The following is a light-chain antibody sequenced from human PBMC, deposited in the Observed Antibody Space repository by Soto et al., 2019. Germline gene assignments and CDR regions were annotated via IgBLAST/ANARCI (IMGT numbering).Light chain of an antibody. J-gene: IGKJ1*01. V-gene: IGKV3-20*01. Sequence: EIVLTQSPGTLSLSPGARGPLSWRASQSVSTNYLAWYQQKPGQAPRLLIYDASSRATGIPDRFSGSGSGADFTLTISRLEPEEFAVYYCQQYGSSPRTFGQGTKVDI. CDR3: QQYGSSPRT. CDR2: DAS. CDR1: QSVSTNY.